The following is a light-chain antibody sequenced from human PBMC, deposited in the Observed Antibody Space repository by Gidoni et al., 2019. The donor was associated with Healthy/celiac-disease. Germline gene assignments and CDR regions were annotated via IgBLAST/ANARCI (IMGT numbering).Light chain of an antibody. V-gene: IGKV3D-20*01. CDR1: QSVSSIY. Sequence: MVFTQSPATLSLSPGERATLSCGASQSVSSIYLSWYQQKPGLAPRLLIYDASSRATGIPDRFSGSGSGTDFTLTISRLEPEDFAVYYCQQYGSSPVTFGQGTKLEIK. J-gene: IGKJ2*01. CDR2: DAS. CDR3: QQYGSSPVT.